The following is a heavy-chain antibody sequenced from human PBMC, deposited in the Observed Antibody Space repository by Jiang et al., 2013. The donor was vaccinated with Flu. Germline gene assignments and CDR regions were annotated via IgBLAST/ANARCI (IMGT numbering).Heavy chain of an antibody. D-gene: IGHD4-17*01. V-gene: IGHV6-1*01. CDR3: VRGGSWTTVSLFGY. CDR1: GDSVSSNSAA. J-gene: IGHJ4*02. CDR2: TYCRRSKWYD. Sequence: TSQTLSLTCAISGDSVSSNSAAWNWIRQSPSRGLEWLGRTYCRRSKWYDDYAVSVRSRITINADTSRNQFSLQLNSVTPEDTAIYYYVRGGSWTTVSLFGYWGQGTLVTVSS.